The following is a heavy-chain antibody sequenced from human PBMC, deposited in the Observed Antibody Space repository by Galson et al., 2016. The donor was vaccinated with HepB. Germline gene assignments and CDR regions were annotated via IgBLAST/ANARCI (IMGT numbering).Heavy chain of an antibody. CDR3: ATYTHMVQGP. V-gene: IGHV1-18*01. J-gene: IGHJ3*01. Sequence: SCKASGYTFTSYGISWVRQAPGQGLEWMGWISAYNGKTNYAQKLQGRVTMTTDTSTSTAYMELRSLRSGDTAVYYCATYTHMVQGPWGQGTMVTVSS. CDR1: GYTFTSYG. D-gene: IGHD3-10*01. CDR2: ISAYNGKT.